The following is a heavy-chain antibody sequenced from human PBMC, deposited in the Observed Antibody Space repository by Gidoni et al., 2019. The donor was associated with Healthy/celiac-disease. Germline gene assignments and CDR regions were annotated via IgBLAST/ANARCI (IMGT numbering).Heavy chain of an antibody. J-gene: IGHJ2*01. Sequence: EVQLVESGGGLVQPGSSLRLSCAASGFTFDDYAMHWVRQAPGKGLEWVSGISWNSGSIGYADSVKGRFTISRDNAKNSLYLQMNSLRAEDTALYYCAKDIFPTTNWYFDLWGRGTLVTVSS. CDR2: ISWNSGSI. CDR3: AKDIFPTTNWYFDL. CDR1: GFTFDDYA. D-gene: IGHD1-1*01. V-gene: IGHV3-9*01.